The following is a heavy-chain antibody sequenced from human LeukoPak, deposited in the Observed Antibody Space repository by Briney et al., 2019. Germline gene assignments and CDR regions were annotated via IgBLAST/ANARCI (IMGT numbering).Heavy chain of an antibody. Sequence: SETLSLTCAVYGGSFSGYYWSWIRQPPGKGLEWIGEINHSGSTNYNPSLKSRVTISVDTSKNQFSLKLSSVTAADTAVYYCARETNPTGNNWFDPWGQGTLVTVSS. J-gene: IGHJ5*02. V-gene: IGHV4-34*01. CDR1: GGSFSGYY. CDR2: INHSGST. D-gene: IGHD4-17*01. CDR3: ARETNPTGNNWFDP.